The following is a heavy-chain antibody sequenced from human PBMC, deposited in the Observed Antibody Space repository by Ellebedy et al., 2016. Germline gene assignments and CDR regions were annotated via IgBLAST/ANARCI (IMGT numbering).Heavy chain of an antibody. CDR1: GFTFSSYS. CDR2: ISSSSSYI. Sequence: GGSLRLSXAASGFTFSSYSMNWVRQAPGKGLEWVSSISSSSSYIYYADSVKGRFTISRDNAKNSLYLQMNSLRAEDTAVYYCAKDPHDFWSGYHYTGYWGQGTLVTVSS. J-gene: IGHJ4*02. CDR3: AKDPHDFWSGYHYTGY. V-gene: IGHV3-21*01. D-gene: IGHD3-3*01.